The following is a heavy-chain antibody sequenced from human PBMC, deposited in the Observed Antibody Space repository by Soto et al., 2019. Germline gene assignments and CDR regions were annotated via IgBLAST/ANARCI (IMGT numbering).Heavy chain of an antibody. CDR3: ARAPQRQLYWFDP. CDR2: IWYDGSNK. D-gene: IGHD5-18*01. J-gene: IGHJ5*02. Sequence: GGSLRLSCAASGFTFSSYGMHWVRQAPGKGLEWVAVIWYDGSNKYYADSVKGRFTISRDNSKNTLYLQMNSLRAEDTAVYYCARAPQRQLYWFDPWGQGTLVTVSS. V-gene: IGHV3-33*01. CDR1: GFTFSSYG.